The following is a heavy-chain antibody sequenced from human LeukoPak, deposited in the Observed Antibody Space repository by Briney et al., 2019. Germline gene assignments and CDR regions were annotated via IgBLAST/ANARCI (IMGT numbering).Heavy chain of an antibody. D-gene: IGHD6-19*01. CDR2: INHSGST. V-gene: IGHV4-34*01. CDR3: ARVPRFYSSGWQFTGYYFDY. Sequence: PSETLSLTCAVYGGSFSGYYWSWIRQPPGKGLERIGEINHSGSTNYNPSLKSRVTISVDTSKNQFSLKLSSVTAADTAVYYCARVPRFYSSGWQFTGYYFDYWGQGTLVTVSS. J-gene: IGHJ4*02. CDR1: GGSFSGYY.